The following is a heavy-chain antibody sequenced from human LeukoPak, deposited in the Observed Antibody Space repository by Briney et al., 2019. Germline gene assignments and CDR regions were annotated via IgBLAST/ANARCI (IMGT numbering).Heavy chain of an antibody. Sequence: GGSLRLSCAASGFTVSSNYMSWVRQAPGKGLEWVSVIYSGGSTYYADSVKGRFTISRDNSKNTLYLQMNSLRAEDTAVYYCASPAVAGTHFDYWGQGTLVTVSS. CDR2: IYSGGST. CDR3: ASPAVAGTHFDY. J-gene: IGHJ4*02. V-gene: IGHV3-53*01. CDR1: GFTVSSNY. D-gene: IGHD6-19*01.